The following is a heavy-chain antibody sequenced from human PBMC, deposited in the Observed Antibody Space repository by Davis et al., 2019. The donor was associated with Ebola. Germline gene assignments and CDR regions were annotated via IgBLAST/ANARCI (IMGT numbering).Heavy chain of an antibody. CDR3: ARLAYCGGDCADFDY. J-gene: IGHJ4*02. D-gene: IGHD2-21*02. CDR1: GYTFATYG. Sequence: ASVKVSCKASGYTFATYGISWLRQAPGQGLKWVGWISPYSGNTDFAQKFQGRLTMTTDTSTSTASMELRSLRSDDTAVYYCARLAYCGGDCADFDYWGQGTLVTVSS. CDR2: ISPYSGNT. V-gene: IGHV1-18*01.